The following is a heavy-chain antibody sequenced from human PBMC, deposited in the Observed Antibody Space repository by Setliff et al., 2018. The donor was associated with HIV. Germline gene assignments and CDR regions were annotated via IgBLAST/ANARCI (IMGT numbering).Heavy chain of an antibody. CDR3: ARDRHSSGLGSYGP. V-gene: IGHV4-4*07. CDR1: GGSFGVYR. J-gene: IGHJ5*02. Sequence: PSETLSLTCTISGGSFGVYRWSWIRQSAGRGLEWIGRIDSSGTTDYKPSLKGRVAISVDTSRNQFSLRVTSVTAADTAVYFCARDRHSSGLGSYGPWGPDILVTVS. CDR2: IDSSGTT. D-gene: IGHD3-10*01.